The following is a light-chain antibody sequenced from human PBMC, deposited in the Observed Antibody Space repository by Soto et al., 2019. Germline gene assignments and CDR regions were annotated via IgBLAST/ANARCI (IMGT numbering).Light chain of an antibody. CDR2: KAS. V-gene: IGKV1-5*03. CDR3: QQYNSYWT. J-gene: IGKJ1*01. Sequence: DIQMTQSPSTLSASVGARVTITCRASQSISSWLAWYQQKAGKAPKLLIYKASSLESGVPSRFSGSGSGTEFTLTISSLQPDDFATYYCQQYNSYWTFGQGTKVEIK. CDR1: QSISSW.